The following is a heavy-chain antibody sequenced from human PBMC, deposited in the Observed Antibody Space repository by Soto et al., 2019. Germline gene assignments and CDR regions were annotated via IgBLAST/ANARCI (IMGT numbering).Heavy chain of an antibody. D-gene: IGHD2-2*01. V-gene: IGHV4-4*07. CDR2: IYTSGST. J-gene: IGHJ6*02. Sequence: PSETLSLTCTVSGASISSYFWSWIRQPAGKGLEWIGRIYTSGSTDYNPSLESRVTMSVDTSKKQVSLKLTSVTAADTAVYYCAVICSSPSCYGTDVWGQGTSVTVSS. CDR3: AVICSSPSCYGTDV. CDR1: GASISSYF.